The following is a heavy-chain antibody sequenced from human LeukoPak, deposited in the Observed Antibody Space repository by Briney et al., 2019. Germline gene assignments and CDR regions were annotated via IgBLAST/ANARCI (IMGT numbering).Heavy chain of an antibody. CDR3: ARDGYYDSSGYSYQH. CDR2: IYYSGST. V-gene: IGHV4-59*01. Sequence: PSETLSLTCTVSGGSISSYYWSWIRQPPGKGLERIGYIYYSGSTNSNPSLKSRVTISVDTSKNQFFLKLSSVTAADTAVYYCARDGYYDSSGYSYQHWGQGTLVTVSS. D-gene: IGHD3-22*01. J-gene: IGHJ1*01. CDR1: GGSISSYY.